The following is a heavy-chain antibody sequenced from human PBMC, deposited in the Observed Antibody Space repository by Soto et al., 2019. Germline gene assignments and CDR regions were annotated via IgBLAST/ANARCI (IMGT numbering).Heavy chain of an antibody. CDR3: ASPHRYSSGWSWFDP. CDR1: GGSISISSYY. CDR2: IYYSGST. D-gene: IGHD6-19*01. J-gene: IGHJ5*02. Sequence: SETLSLTCTVSGGSISISSYYWGCIRQPPGKGLEWIGSIYYSGSTYYNPSLKSRVTISVDTSKNQFSLKLSSVTAADTAVYYCASPHRYSSGWSWFDPWGQGTLVTVSS. V-gene: IGHV4-39*01.